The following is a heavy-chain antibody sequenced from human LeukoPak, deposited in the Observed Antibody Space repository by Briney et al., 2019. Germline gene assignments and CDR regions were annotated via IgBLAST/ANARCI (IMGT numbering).Heavy chain of an antibody. CDR3: ARQMGSSGWSFDY. V-gene: IGHV4-61*05. J-gene: IGHJ4*02. Sequence: KTSETLSLTCTVSGGSISSSSYYWSWIRQPPGKGLEWIGYIYYSGSTNYNPSLKSRVTISVDTSKNQFSLKLSSVTAADTAVYYCARQMGSSGWSFDYWGQGTLVTVSS. D-gene: IGHD6-19*01. CDR2: IYYSGST. CDR1: GGSISSSSYY.